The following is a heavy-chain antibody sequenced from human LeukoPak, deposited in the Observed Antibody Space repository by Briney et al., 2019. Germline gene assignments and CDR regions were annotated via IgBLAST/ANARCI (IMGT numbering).Heavy chain of an antibody. Sequence: SQTLSLTCTVSGGSVSSGHYSWTWMRQPAGKGLEWIGRIHTNGSTNYNPSLKSRVTMSVDTSKNQFSLKLTSVTAADTAVYYCARGVIATGGNDFDYWGQGTLVTVPS. D-gene: IGHD6-13*01. J-gene: IGHJ4*02. V-gene: IGHV4-61*02. CDR1: GGSVSSGHYS. CDR3: ARGVIATGGNDFDY. CDR2: IHTNGST.